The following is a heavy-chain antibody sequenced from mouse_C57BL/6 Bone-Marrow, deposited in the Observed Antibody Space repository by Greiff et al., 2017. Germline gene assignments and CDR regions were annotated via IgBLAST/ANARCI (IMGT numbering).Heavy chain of an antibody. V-gene: IGHV1-80*01. J-gene: IGHJ2*01. CDR1: GYAFSTYW. D-gene: IGHD4-1*01. CDR2: IYPGDGDT. CDR3: ERDWDYFDD. Sequence: QVPLQQSGAELVKPGASVKISCNVSGYAFSTYWMNWVKQRPGKGLEWIGQIYPGDGDTNYNGKFKGKDTLTADKSSSTAYMQLSSLTSEDSAVYFCERDWDYFDDWGKGTTLTVSA.